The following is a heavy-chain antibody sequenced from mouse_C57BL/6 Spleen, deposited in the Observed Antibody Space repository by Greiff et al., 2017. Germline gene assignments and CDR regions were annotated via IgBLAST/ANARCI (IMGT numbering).Heavy chain of an antibody. CDR1: GYAFSSSW. Sequence: VKLVESGSELVKPGASVKISCKASGYAFSSSWMNWVKQRPGTGLEWIGRIYPGDGDTNYNGKFKGKATLTAYNSSSTAYMQLSSLTSEDSAVYFCSPSTTVVGGGFAYGGQGTLVTVSA. CDR2: IYPGDGDT. V-gene: IGHV1-82*01. CDR3: SPSTTVVGGGFAY. D-gene: IGHD1-1*01. J-gene: IGHJ3*01.